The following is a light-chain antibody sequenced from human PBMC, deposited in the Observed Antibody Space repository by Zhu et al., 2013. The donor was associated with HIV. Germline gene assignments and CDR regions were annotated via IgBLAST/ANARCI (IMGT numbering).Light chain of an antibody. J-gene: IGLJ1*01. V-gene: IGLV2-14*01. CDR1: SSDVGAYNH. CDR3: SSYTSSSTPLYV. CDR2: EVN. Sequence: QSALTQPASVSGSPGQSITISCTGTSSDVGAYNHVSWYQQRPGSSPKLLIYEVNNRPSGVSNRFSGSKSGNTASLTISGLQAEDEADYYCSSYTSSSTPLYVFGTGTKVTV.